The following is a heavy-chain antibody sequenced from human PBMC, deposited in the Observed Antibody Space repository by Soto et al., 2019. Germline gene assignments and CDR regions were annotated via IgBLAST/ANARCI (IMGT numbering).Heavy chain of an antibody. Sequence: QVPLHQWGAGLLKPSETLSLTCVVYGGSFSGYYWSWIRQPPGKGLEWFGEVNHSGGIDYNPSLKSRVTISVDTSKNQFSLKLRSVTAADTAVYYCAGRNGYYSGIDYWGQGTLVTVSS. CDR2: VNHSGGI. CDR3: AGRNGYYSGIDY. V-gene: IGHV4-34*01. J-gene: IGHJ4*02. D-gene: IGHD3-22*01. CDR1: GGSFSGYY.